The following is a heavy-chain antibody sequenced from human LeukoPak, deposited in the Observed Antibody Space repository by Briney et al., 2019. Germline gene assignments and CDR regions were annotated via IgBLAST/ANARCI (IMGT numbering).Heavy chain of an antibody. V-gene: IGHV4-39*07. Sequence: SETLSLTCTVSGGSISSSFYYWGWIRQPPGKGLEWIGSIYYSESTYYNPSLKSRVTISVDASKNQFSLKLSSVTAADTAVYYCTRVIAAAEYYFDYWGQGTLVTVSS. J-gene: IGHJ4*02. CDR3: TRVIAAAEYYFDY. CDR1: GGSISSSFYY. D-gene: IGHD6-13*01. CDR2: IYYSEST.